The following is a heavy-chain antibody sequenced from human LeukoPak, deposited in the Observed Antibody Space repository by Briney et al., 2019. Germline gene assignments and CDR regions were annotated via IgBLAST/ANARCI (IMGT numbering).Heavy chain of an antibody. CDR1: GGTFSSYA. D-gene: IGHD1-26*01. CDR3: ARGILVGATTVLDYYYYYYMDV. V-gene: IGHV1-69*04. Sequence: SVKVSCKASGGTFSSYAISWVRQAPGQGREWMGRIIPILGIANYAQKFQGRVTITADKSTSTAYMELSSLRSEDTAVYYCARGILVGATTVLDYYYYYYMDVWGKGTTVTVSS. CDR2: IIPILGIA. J-gene: IGHJ6*03.